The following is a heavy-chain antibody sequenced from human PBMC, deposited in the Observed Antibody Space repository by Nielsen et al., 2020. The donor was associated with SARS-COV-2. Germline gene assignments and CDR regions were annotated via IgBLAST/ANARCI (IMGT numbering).Heavy chain of an antibody. D-gene: IGHD5-18*01. CDR1: GYTFTSYG. V-gene: IGHV1-18*01. CDR3: ASYELSGYSYGFDY. J-gene: IGHJ4*02. Sequence: ASVKVSCKASGYTFTSYGISWVRQAPGQGLEWMGWISAYNGNTNYAQKLQGRVTMTTDTSTSTAYMELRSLRSDDTAVYYCASYELSGYSYGFDYWGQGTLVTVSS. CDR2: ISAYNGNT.